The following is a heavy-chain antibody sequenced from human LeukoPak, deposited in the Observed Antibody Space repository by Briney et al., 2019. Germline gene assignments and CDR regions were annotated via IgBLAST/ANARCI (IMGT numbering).Heavy chain of an antibody. Sequence: SETLSLTCTVSGYSISSGYYWGWIRQPPGKGLEWIGSIYHSGSTYYNPSLKSRVTISVDTSKNQFSLKLSSVTAADTAVYYCARADYSSTWSHDYYYMDVWGKGTTVTISS. CDR3: ARADYSSTWSHDYYYMDV. CDR2: IYHSGST. D-gene: IGHD6-13*01. CDR1: GYSISSGYY. J-gene: IGHJ6*03. V-gene: IGHV4-38-2*02.